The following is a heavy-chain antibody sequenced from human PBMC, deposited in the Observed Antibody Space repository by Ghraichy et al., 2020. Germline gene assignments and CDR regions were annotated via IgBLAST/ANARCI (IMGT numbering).Heavy chain of an antibody. CDR3: AKTPHYYDSSGYSDNFDY. V-gene: IGHV3-23*01. Sequence: GGSLRLSCAASGFTFSSYAMSWVRQASGKGLEWVSAISGSGGSTYYADSVKGRFTISRDNSKNTLYLQMNSLRAEDTAVYYCAKTPHYYDSSGYSDNFDYWGQGTLVTVSS. CDR1: GFTFSSYA. D-gene: IGHD3-22*01. CDR2: ISGSGGST. J-gene: IGHJ4*02.